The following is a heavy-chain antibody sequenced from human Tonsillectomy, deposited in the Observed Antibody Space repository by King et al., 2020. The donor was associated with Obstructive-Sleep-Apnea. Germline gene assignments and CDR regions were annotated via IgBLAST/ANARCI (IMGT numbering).Heavy chain of an antibody. CDR1: GFTFSSYQ. CDR2: LSGSGGST. J-gene: IGHJ3*02. D-gene: IGHD3-9*01. CDR3: AKDRMTGLSKRGDAFDI. Sequence: VQLVESGGGLIQPGESLRLSCAASGFTFSSYQMTWVRQAPGKGLEWVSGLSGSGGSTYYADSVKGRFTISRDNSKNTLYLQMNSLRAEDTAVYYCAKDRMTGLSKRGDAFDIWGQGTMVTVSS. V-gene: IGHV3-23*04.